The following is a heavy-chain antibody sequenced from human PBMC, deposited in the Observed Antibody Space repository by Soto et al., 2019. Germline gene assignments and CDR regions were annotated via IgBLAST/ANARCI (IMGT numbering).Heavy chain of an antibody. D-gene: IGHD6-19*01. CDR3: AREPAISGWGYYYYGMDV. V-gene: IGHV1-2*02. Sequence: GASVKVSCKASGYTFTGYYMHWVRQAPGQGLEWMGWINPNSGGTNYAQKFQGRVTMTRDTSISTAYMELSRLRSDDTAVYYCAREPAISGWGYYYYGMDVRGQGTTVHVS. J-gene: IGHJ6*01. CDR1: GYTFTGYY. CDR2: INPNSGGT.